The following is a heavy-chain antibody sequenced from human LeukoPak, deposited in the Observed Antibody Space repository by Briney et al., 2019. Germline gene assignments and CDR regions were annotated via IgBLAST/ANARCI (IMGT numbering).Heavy chain of an antibody. D-gene: IGHD6-6*01. CDR1: GFTFTSSA. Sequence: ASVKVSCKASGFTFTSSAMQWVRQARGQRLEWIGWIVVGSGNTNYAQKFQERVTITRDMSTSTAYMELSSLRSEDTAVYYCAAKAARTNRSTNNYFDYWGQGTLVTVSS. J-gene: IGHJ4*02. CDR2: IVVGSGNT. CDR3: AAKAARTNRSTNNYFDY. V-gene: IGHV1-58*02.